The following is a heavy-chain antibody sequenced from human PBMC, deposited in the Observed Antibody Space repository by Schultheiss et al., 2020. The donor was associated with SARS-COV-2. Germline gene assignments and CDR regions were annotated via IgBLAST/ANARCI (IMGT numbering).Heavy chain of an antibody. CDR2: ISGSGGST. Sequence: GGSLRLSCAASGFTFSSYAMSWVRQAPGKGLEWVSAISGSGGSTYYADSVKGRFTISRDNSKNTLYLQMSSLRAEDTAVYYCVKGGWQLVRSYFDYWGQGTLVTVSS. D-gene: IGHD6-6*01. CDR3: VKGGWQLVRSYFDY. J-gene: IGHJ4*02. CDR1: GFTFSSYA. V-gene: IGHV3-23*01.